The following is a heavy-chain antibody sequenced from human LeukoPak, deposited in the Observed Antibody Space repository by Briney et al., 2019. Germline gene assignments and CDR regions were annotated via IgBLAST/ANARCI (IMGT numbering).Heavy chain of an antibody. J-gene: IGHJ4*02. CDR1: GFTFSSYG. CDR3: AKDHGSGSYSFDY. CDR2: ISYDGSNK. D-gene: IGHD6-19*01. V-gene: IGHV3-30*18. Sequence: GGFLRLSCAASGFTFSSYGMHWVRQAPGKGLEWVAVISYDGSNKYYADSVKGRFTISRDNSKNTLYLQMNSLRAEDTAVYYCAKDHGSGSYSFDYWGQGTLVTVSS.